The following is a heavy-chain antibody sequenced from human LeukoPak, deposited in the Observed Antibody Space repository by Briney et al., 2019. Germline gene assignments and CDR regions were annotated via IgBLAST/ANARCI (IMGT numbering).Heavy chain of an antibody. V-gene: IGHV4-30-2*01. J-gene: IGHJ4*02. D-gene: IGHD6-13*01. CDR1: GGSMNYYY. CDR3: ARGRYSSSFDY. Sequence: SETLSLTCTVSGGSMNYYYWSWIRQPPGKGLEWIGYIYHSGSTYYNPSLKSRVTISVDRSKNQFSLKLSSVTAADTAVYYCARGRYSSSFDYWGQGTLVTVSS. CDR2: IYHSGST.